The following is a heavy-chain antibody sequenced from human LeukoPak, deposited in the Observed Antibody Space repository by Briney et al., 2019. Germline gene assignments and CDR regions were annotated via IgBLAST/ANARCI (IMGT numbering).Heavy chain of an antibody. CDR1: GFTFSNYA. V-gene: IGHV3-30-3*01. D-gene: IGHD5-12*01. CDR2: ISYDGSNK. Sequence: GGSLRLSCAASGFTFSNYAMLWVRQAPGKGLEWVAIISYDGSNKYYADSVKGRFTISRDNSKNTLYLQMNSLRSEDTAVYYCARGVGYRLDYRGQGSLVTVSS. J-gene: IGHJ4*02. CDR3: ARGVGYRLDY.